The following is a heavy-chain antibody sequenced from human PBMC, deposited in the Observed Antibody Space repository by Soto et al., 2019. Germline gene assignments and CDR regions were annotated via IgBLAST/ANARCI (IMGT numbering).Heavy chain of an antibody. CDR3: ARESSTVEDYYGMDV. V-gene: IGHV3-30-3*01. Sequence: QVQLVESGGGVVQPGRSLRLSCAASGFTFSSYAMHWVRQAPGKGLEWGAVISYDGSNKYYADSVKGRFTISRDNSKNTLYLQMNSLRAEDTAVYYCARESSTVEDYYGMDVWGQGTTVTVSS. CDR2: ISYDGSNK. D-gene: IGHD4-17*01. CDR1: GFTFSSYA. J-gene: IGHJ6*02.